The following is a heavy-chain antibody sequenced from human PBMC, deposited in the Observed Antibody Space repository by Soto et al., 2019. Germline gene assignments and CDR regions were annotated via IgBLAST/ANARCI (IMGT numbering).Heavy chain of an antibody. CDR1: GGSISSYY. J-gene: IGHJ5*02. CDR2: IYYSGTT. V-gene: IGHV4-59*12. CDR3: ARDWDL. Sequence: SETLSLTCTVSGGSISSYYWGWIRQPPGKGLEWIGSIYYSGTTYYNPSLKSRVTISVDRSKNQFSMKLNSVTAEDTAVYYCARDWDLWGQGTLVTVSS.